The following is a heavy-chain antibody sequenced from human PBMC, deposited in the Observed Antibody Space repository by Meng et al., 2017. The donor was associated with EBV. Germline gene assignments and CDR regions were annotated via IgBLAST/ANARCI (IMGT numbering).Heavy chain of an antibody. V-gene: IGHV1-18*04. CDR3: ASGLYYFDY. CDR1: GYTFTSYC. CDR2: ISAYNGNT. Sequence: QFPGVRAGAEVKKPGAPVKVSCKASGYTFTSYCISWVRQAPGQGLEWMGWISAYNGNTNYAQKLKGRVTMTTDTSTSTAYMELSSLRSDATAVYYCASGLYYFDYWGQGTLVTVSS. J-gene: IGHJ4*02.